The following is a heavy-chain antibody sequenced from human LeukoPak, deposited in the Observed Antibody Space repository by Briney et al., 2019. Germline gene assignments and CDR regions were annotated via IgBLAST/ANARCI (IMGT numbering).Heavy chain of an antibody. CDR2: INPNSGGT. Sequence: ASVKVSCKASGYTFTGYYLHWVRQAPGQGLERMGWINPNSGGTNYAQKFQGRVTMTRDTSISTAYMELSRLRSDDTAVYYCARVKGGYDSRVDYWGQGTLVTVSS. CDR1: GYTFTGYY. V-gene: IGHV1-2*02. J-gene: IGHJ4*02. CDR3: ARVKGGYDSRVDY. D-gene: IGHD5-12*01.